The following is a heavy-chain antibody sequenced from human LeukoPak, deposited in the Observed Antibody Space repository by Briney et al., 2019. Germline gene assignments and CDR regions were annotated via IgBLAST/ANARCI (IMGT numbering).Heavy chain of an antibody. Sequence: ASVKVSCKASGYTFTSYGISWVRQAPGQGLEWMGWISAYNGNTNYAQKLQGRVTMTTDTSTSTAYMELRSLRSDDTAVYCCARVIIWSYYDILTGYYTDWFDPWGQGTLVTVSS. J-gene: IGHJ5*02. CDR3: ARVIIWSYYDILTGYYTDWFDP. CDR2: ISAYNGNT. CDR1: GYTFTSYG. V-gene: IGHV1-18*01. D-gene: IGHD3-9*01.